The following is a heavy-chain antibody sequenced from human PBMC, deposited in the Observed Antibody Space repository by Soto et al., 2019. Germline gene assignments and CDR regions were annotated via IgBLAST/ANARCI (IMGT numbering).Heavy chain of an antibody. CDR3: ARAGTGMVQLDY. J-gene: IGHJ4*02. CDR2: IYYSGST. D-gene: IGHD5-18*01. Sequence: PSETLSLTGTVSGGSISSYYWSWIRQPPGKGLEWIGYIYYSGSTNYNPSLKSRVTISVYTSKNQFSLKLTSVTAADTAVYYCARAGTGMVQLDYWGQGTLVTVSS. CDR1: GGSISSYY. V-gene: IGHV4-59*01.